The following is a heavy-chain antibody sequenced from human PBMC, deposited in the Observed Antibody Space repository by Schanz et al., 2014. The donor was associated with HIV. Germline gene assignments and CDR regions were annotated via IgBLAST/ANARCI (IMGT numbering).Heavy chain of an antibody. CDR3: ARDRTYDFWSGYLDT. Sequence: QVQLVQSGAELKKPGASVRVSCTASGYTFVDSYIHWIRQAPGQGLEWLGIINPGSGETTFAQNFQGRVRLTRDTFANIVYMEVSSLRFEDTAVYFCARDRTYDFWSGYLDTWGQGTQVIVSS. CDR1: GYTFVDSY. J-gene: IGHJ5*01. D-gene: IGHD3-3*01. CDR2: INPGSGET. V-gene: IGHV1-46*01.